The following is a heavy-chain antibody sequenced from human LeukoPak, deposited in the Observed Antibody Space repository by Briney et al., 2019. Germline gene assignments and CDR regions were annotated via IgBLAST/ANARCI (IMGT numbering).Heavy chain of an antibody. D-gene: IGHD2-2*02. CDR2: IYSGGST. Sequence: GGSLRLSCAASGFTVSSNYMSWVRQAPGKGLEWVSVIYSGGSTYYSDSVKGRFTISRDNSKKTLYLQMNSLRAEDTAVYYCAREGYCSSTSCYTLGDAFDIWGQGTMVTVSS. CDR3: AREGYCSSTSCYTLGDAFDI. V-gene: IGHV3-53*01. CDR1: GFTVSSNY. J-gene: IGHJ3*02.